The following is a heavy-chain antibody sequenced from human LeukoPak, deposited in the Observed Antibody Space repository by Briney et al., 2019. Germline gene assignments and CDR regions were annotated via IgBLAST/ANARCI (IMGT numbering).Heavy chain of an antibody. CDR1: GYTFTGYY. Sequence: ASVKVSCKAPGYTFTGYYMHWVRQAPGQGLEWMGWINPNSGGTNYAQKFQGRVTMTRDTSISTAYMELSRLRSDDTAVYYCATVRDYYDSSGPLTTELWGQGTLVTVSS. CDR3: ATVRDYYDSSGPLTTEL. V-gene: IGHV1-2*02. CDR2: INPNSGGT. J-gene: IGHJ4*02. D-gene: IGHD3-22*01.